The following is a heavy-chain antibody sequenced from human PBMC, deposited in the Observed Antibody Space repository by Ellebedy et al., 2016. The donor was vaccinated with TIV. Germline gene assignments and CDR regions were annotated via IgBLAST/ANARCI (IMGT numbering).Heavy chain of an antibody. CDR2: IYGGGTI. Sequence: GESLKISCAASGFTVSRNFMTWVRQAPGQGLEWVSDIYGGGTIRYSDSVKGRLTISRDNSKNTVDLQMDSLRAEDTAVYYCARPTVPATICGACGMDVWGQGTTVIVSS. CDR3: ARPTVPATICGACGMDV. D-gene: IGHD2-2*01. J-gene: IGHJ6*02. CDR1: GFTVSRNF. V-gene: IGHV3-53*01.